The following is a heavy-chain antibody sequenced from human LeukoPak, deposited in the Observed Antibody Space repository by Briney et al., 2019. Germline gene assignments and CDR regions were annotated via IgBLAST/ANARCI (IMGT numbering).Heavy chain of an antibody. D-gene: IGHD5-12*01. CDR3: AREGLYIGYEIYYYYYGMDV. CDR1: GGSISSGGYS. V-gene: IGHV4-30-2*01. J-gene: IGHJ6*02. CDR2: IYHSGST. Sequence: PSQTLSLTCAVSGGSISSGGYSWSWIRQPPGKGLEWIGYIYHSGSTYYNPSLKSRVTISLDTSKNQFSLKLSSVTAADTAVYYCAREGLYIGYEIYYYYYGMDVWGQGTTVTVSS.